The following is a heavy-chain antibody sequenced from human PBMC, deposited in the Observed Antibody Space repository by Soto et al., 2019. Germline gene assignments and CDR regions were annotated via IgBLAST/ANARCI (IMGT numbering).Heavy chain of an antibody. CDR2: INPNSGGT. CDR1: GYTFTGYY. V-gene: IGHV1-2*02. Sequence: ASVKVSCKASGYTFTGYYMHWVRQAPGQGLEWMGWINPNSGGTNYAQKFQGRVTMTRDTSISTAYMELSRLRSDDTAVYYCARAIPGGVTTSPYNWFDPWGQGTLVTVSS. CDR3: ARAIPGGVTTSPYNWFDP. J-gene: IGHJ5*02. D-gene: IGHD4-17*01.